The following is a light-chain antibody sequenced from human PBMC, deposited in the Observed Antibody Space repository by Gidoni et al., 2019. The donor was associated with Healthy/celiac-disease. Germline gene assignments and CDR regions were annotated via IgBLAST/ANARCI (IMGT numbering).Light chain of an antibody. CDR1: QSVSSN. V-gene: IGKV3-15*01. Sequence: IVMTQSPATLSVSPGARATLSCRASQSVSSNLAWYQQKPGQAPRLLIDGASTRATGIPARFSGSRSGTGFTLTISSLQSEDFAVYYCQQYNNWPPLTFGGGTKVEIK. J-gene: IGKJ4*01. CDR2: GAS. CDR3: QQYNNWPPLT.